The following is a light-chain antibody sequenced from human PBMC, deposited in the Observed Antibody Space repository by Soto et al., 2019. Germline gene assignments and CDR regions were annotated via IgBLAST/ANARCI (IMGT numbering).Light chain of an antibody. CDR3: QQYGSSPHT. Sequence: EIVLTQSPGTLSLSPGERATLSCRASPSVSSSYLAWYQQKPGQSPRLLIYGASSRATGIPDRFSGSGSGTDFTLTISRLEPEDVAVYYCQQYGSSPHTFGQGTKLEIK. CDR1: PSVSSSY. CDR2: GAS. J-gene: IGKJ2*01. V-gene: IGKV3-20*01.